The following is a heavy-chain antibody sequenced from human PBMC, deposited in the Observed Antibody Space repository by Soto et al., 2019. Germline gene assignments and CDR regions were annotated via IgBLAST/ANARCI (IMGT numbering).Heavy chain of an antibody. Sequence: EVQLLESGGGLVQPGGSLRLSCAASGFTFSSYAMSWVRQAPGKGLEWVSAISGSGGSTYYADSVKARFTISRDNSKNTPYLQMNSLRAEATAVYYCAYSSTPFDYCGQGTLVTVSS. CDR3: AYSSTPFDY. V-gene: IGHV3-23*01. CDR1: GFTFSSYA. D-gene: IGHD6-13*01. J-gene: IGHJ4*02. CDR2: ISGSGGST.